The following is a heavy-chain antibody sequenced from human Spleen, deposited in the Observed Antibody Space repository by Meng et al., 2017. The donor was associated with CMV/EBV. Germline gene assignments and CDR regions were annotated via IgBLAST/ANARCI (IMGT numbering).Heavy chain of an antibody. CDR1: GFTFSSYS. V-gene: IGHV3-21*01. CDR2: ISSSSSYI. CDR3: ARVRMTTVERYFDY. D-gene: IGHD4-17*01. J-gene: IGHJ4*02. Sequence: EVQLVESGGGLVKPGGSLRLSCAASGFTFSSYSMNWVRQAPGKGLEWVSSISSSSSYIYYADSVKGRFTISRDNAKNSLYLQMNSLRAEDTAVYYCARVRMTTVERYFDYWGQGTLVTVSS.